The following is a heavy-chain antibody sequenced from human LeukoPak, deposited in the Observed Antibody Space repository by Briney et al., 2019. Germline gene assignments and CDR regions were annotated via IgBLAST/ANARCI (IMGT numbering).Heavy chain of an antibody. CDR3: ARYSGSQKNLDY. Sequence: SQTLSLTCALSGDSFSSNSAAWNWIRQSPSRGLEWLGRTYYRSKWYNDYAVSVKSRITINPDTSKNQFSLQLNSVTPEDTAVYYCARYSGSQKNLDYWGQGTLVTVSS. J-gene: IGHJ4*02. D-gene: IGHD1-26*01. CDR1: GDSFSSNSAA. V-gene: IGHV6-1*01. CDR2: TYYRSKWYN.